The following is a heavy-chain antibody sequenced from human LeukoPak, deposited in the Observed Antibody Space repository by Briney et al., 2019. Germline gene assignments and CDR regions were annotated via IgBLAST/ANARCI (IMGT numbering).Heavy chain of an antibody. J-gene: IGHJ4*02. CDR3: ARDMGWNGLVDS. Sequence: SETLSLTCTVSGGSISSSSYFWGWIRQPPGKGLEWIGNIYYSGSTYYNPSLKSRLTISVDTSKNQFSLKLSSVTAADTAVYYCARDMGWNGLVDSWGQGTLVTVSS. D-gene: IGHD1-1*01. CDR2: IYYSGST. CDR1: GGSISSSSYF. V-gene: IGHV4-39*07.